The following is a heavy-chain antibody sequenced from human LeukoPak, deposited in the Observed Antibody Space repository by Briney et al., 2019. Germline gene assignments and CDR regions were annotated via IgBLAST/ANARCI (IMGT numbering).Heavy chain of an antibody. CDR3: ARDLSSSWYSLAY. V-gene: IGHV3-48*03. Sequence: GGSLRLSCAASGFSFSNYEMNWVRQAPGKGLEWVSYISSGGGIIYHADSVKGRFTISRDYAKNSLYLEMNSLRVEDTAVYFCARDLSSSWYSLAYWGQGILVIVSS. CDR1: GFSFSNYE. CDR2: ISSGGGII. D-gene: IGHD3-22*01. J-gene: IGHJ4*02.